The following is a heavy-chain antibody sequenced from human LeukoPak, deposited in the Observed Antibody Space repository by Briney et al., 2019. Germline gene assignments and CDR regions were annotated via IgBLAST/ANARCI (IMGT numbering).Heavy chain of an antibody. CDR3: AKDRDTSGWDY. D-gene: IGHD6-19*01. CDR1: GFTFSSYA. Sequence: GGSLRLSCAASGFTFSSYAMSWVRLAPGKGLEWVSAISGSGGSTYYADSVKGRFTISRDNSKNSLYLQMNSLRTEDTAFYYCAKDRDTSGWDYWGQGTLVTVSS. J-gene: IGHJ4*02. V-gene: IGHV3-23*01. CDR2: ISGSGGST.